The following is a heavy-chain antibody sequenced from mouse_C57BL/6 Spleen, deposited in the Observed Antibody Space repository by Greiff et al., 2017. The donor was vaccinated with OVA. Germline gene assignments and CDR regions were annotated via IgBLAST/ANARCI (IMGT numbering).Heavy chain of an antibody. V-gene: IGHV1-52*01. CDR3: ARQLRLDYFDY. CDR2: IDPSDSET. CDR1: GYTFTSYW. Sequence: QVQLQQPGAELVRPGSSVKLSCKASGYTFTSYWMHWVKQRPIQGLEWIGNIDPSDSETHYNQKFKEKATLTVDKSSSTAYMQHISLTSEDSAAYYCARQLRLDYFDYWGQGTTRTVSS. J-gene: IGHJ2*01. D-gene: IGHD3-2*02.